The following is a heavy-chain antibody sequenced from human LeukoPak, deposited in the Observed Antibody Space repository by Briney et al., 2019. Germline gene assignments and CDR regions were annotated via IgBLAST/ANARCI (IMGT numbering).Heavy chain of an antibody. V-gene: IGHV4-59*01. CDR3: ARFAPSIQIWSYFDY. D-gene: IGHD5-18*01. CDR1: GGSISSYY. Sequence: SETLSLTCTVSGGSISSYYWSWIRQPPGKGLEWIGYIYYSGSTNYNPSLKSRVTISVDTSKNQFSLKLSSVTAADTAVYYCARFAPSIQIWSYFDYWGQGTLVTVSS. CDR2: IYYSGST. J-gene: IGHJ4*02.